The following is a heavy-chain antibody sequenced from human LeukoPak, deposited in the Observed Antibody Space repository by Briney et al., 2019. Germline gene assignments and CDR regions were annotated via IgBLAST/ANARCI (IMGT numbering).Heavy chain of an antibody. V-gene: IGHV1-69*13. CDR3: ARDRGYSRAGNYYYGMDV. D-gene: IGHD6-13*01. Sequence: SVKVSCKASGGAFSSYAISWVRQAPGQGLEWMGGIIPIFGTANYAQKFQGRVTITADESTSTAYMELSSLRSEDTAVYYCARDRGYSRAGNYYYGMDVWGQGTTVTVSS. CDR2: IIPIFGTA. CDR1: GGAFSSYA. J-gene: IGHJ6*02.